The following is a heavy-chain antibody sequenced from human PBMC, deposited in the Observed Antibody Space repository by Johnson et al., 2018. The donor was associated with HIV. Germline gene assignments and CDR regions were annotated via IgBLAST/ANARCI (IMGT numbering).Heavy chain of an antibody. CDR3: ARKQWLEIPSDALDV. J-gene: IGHJ3*01. V-gene: IGHV3-66*01. D-gene: IGHD6-19*01. CDR2: IYSGGST. Sequence: VQLVESGGDLVQPGGSLRLSCTASGFTVSANYMSWVRQAPGKGLEWVSVIYSGGSTYYADSVKGRFIISRDNSKNTLYLQMNSLRADDTAVYYCARKQWLEIPSDALDVWGQGTMVTVSS. CDR1: GFTVSANY.